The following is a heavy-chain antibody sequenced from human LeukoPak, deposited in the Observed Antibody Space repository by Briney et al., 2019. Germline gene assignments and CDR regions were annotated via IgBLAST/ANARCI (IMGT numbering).Heavy chain of an antibody. CDR3: VRMLLHGALDI. J-gene: IGHJ3*02. CDR2: INSDSGGT. CDR1: GYTFTGYY. D-gene: IGHD2-15*01. V-gene: IGHV1-2*06. Sequence: ASVKVSCKASGYTFTGYYMHWVRQAPGQGLEWMGRINSDSGGTAYAQNFQGRITMTRDTSINTAYLELSRLRVDDTAVYYCVRMLLHGALDIWGQGTMLTVSS.